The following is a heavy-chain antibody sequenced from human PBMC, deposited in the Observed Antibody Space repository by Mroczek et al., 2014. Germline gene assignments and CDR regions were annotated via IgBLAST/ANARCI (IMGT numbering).Heavy chain of an antibody. CDR1: GGSISSGDYY. Sequence: QVQLQESGPGLVKPSQTLSLTCTVSGGSISSGDYYWSWIRQPPGKGLEWIGYIYYSGSTYYNPSLKSRVIISVDTSKNQFSLKLGSVTAADTAVYYCATERLRSHDYDFWSGPITPSWFDPWGQGTLVTVSS. CDR3: ATERLRSHDYDFWSGPITPSWFDP. V-gene: IGHV4-30-4*01. D-gene: IGHD3-3*01. CDR2: IYYSGST. J-gene: IGHJ5*02.